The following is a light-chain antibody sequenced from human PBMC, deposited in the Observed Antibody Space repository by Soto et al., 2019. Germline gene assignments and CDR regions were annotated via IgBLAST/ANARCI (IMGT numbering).Light chain of an antibody. CDR1: QSVSSSN. CDR3: QQYGSSPRT. J-gene: IGKJ1*01. Sequence: EIVLTQSPGTLSLSPGERATLSCGASQSVSSSNLACYQQKPGQAPRLLIYAASSRAAGIPDRFTGSGSGTDFTLTISRLEPADFAMYYCQQYGSSPRTFGQGTKVDIK. V-gene: IGKV3-20*01. CDR2: AAS.